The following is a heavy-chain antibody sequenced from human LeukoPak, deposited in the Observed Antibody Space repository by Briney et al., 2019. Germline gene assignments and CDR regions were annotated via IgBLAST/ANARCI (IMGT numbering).Heavy chain of an antibody. V-gene: IGHV4-59*08. CDR3: ANILTGYDAFDI. CDR2: IYYSGST. Sequence: SETLSLTCTVSGGSISSYYWSWIRQPPGKGLEWIGYIYYSGSTNYNPSLKSRVTISVDTSKNQFSLKLSSVTAADTAVYYCANILTGYDAFDIWGQGTMVTVSS. J-gene: IGHJ3*02. D-gene: IGHD3-9*01. CDR1: GGSISSYY.